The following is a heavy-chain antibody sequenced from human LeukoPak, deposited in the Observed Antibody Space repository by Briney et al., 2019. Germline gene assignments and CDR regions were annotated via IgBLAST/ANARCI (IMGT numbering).Heavy chain of an antibody. Sequence: GGSLRLSCAASGFTFSNYAMSWVRQAPGKGLEWVSGISSGGGSSYFADSVKGRFTISRYNSKNTLYMQMNSLRAEDTAVYYCAKDSSSSPYYFDYWGQGTLVTVSS. V-gene: IGHV3-23*01. CDR3: AKDSSSSPYYFDY. J-gene: IGHJ4*02. CDR2: ISSGGGSS. D-gene: IGHD6-6*01. CDR1: GFTFSNYA.